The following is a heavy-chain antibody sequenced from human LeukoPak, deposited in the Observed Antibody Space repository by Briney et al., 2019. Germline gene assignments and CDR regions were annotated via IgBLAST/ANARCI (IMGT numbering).Heavy chain of an antibody. Sequence: GAAVKVSCKASGGTFSSYTISWVRQAPGQGLEWMGRIIPILGIANYAQKFQGRITITADKSTSTACMELSSLRSEDTAVYYCARDHEMGGMDVWGQGTTVTVSS. J-gene: IGHJ6*02. CDR3: ARDHEMGGMDV. CDR2: IIPILGIA. CDR1: GGTFSSYT. V-gene: IGHV1-69*04. D-gene: IGHD5-24*01.